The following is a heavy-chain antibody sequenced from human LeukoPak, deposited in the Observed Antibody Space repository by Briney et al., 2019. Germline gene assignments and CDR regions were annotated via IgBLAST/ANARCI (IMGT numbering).Heavy chain of an antibody. Sequence: GGSLSLSCAASGFTFSSYGMHWVRQAPGKELEWVAALWYDGSNKNYADSVKGRFTISRDNSKNTLYLQMNSLRAEDTAVYYCARDGYAVDGFDMWGQGTMVTVSS. CDR2: LWYDGSNK. D-gene: IGHD5-18*01. CDR1: GFTFSSYG. CDR3: ARDGYAVDGFDM. V-gene: IGHV3-33*01. J-gene: IGHJ3*02.